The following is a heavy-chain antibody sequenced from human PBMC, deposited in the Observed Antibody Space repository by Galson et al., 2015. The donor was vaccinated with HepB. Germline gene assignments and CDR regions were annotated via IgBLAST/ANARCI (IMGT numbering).Heavy chain of an antibody. CDR3: ARGSIVVVPAATGGYGMDV. D-gene: IGHD2-2*01. CDR1: GGSISSSSYY. CDR2: IYYSGST. V-gene: IGHV4-39*01. Sequence: ETLSLTCTVSGGSISSSSYYWGWIRQPLGKGLEWIGSIYYSGSTYYNPSLKSRVTISVDTSKNQFSLKLSSVTAADTAVYYCARGSIVVVPAATGGYGMDVWGQGTTVTVSS. J-gene: IGHJ6*02.